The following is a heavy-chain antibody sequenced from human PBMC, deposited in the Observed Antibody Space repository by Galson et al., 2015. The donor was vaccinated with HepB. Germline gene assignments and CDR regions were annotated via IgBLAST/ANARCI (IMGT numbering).Heavy chain of an antibody. D-gene: IGHD3-3*01. CDR1: GGTFSSYA. J-gene: IGHJ3*02. V-gene: IGHV1-69*13. CDR2: IIPIFGTA. CDR3: ARREGSGYSPHAFDI. Sequence: SVKVSCKASGGTFSSYAFSWVRQAPGQGLEWMGGIIPIFGTANYAQKFQGRVTITADESTSTAYMELSSLRSEDTAVYYCARREGSGYSPHAFDIWGQGTMVTVSS.